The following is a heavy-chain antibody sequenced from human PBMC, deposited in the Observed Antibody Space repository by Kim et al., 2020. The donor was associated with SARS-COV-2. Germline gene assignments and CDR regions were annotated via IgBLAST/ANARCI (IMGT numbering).Heavy chain of an antibody. CDR3: ARDYCTNGVCYTRAYDYVWGSRGYYYYYGMDV. J-gene: IGHJ6*02. D-gene: IGHD2-8*01. V-gene: IGHV1-8*01. CDR2: MNPNSGNT. CDR1: GYTFTSYD. Sequence: ASVKVSCKASGYTFTSYDINWVRQATGQGLEWMGWMNPNSGNTGYAQKFQGRVTMTRNTSISTAYMELSSLRSEDTAVYYCARDYCTNGVCYTRAYDYVWGSRGYYYYYGMDVWGQGTTVTVSS.